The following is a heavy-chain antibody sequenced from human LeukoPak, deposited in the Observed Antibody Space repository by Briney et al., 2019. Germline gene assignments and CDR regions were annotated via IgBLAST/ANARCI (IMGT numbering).Heavy chain of an antibody. D-gene: IGHD6-19*01. V-gene: IGHV4-39*01. CDR3: ARPLPIAVAGTTPYYGMDV. CDR1: GGSISSSSYY. J-gene: IGHJ6*02. CDR2: IYYSGST. Sequence: SETLSLTCTVSGGSISSSSYYWGWIRQPPGKGLEWIGRIYYSGSTYYNPSLKSRVTISVDTSKNQFSLKLSSVTAADTAVYYCARPLPIAVAGTTPYYGMDVWGQGTTVTVSS.